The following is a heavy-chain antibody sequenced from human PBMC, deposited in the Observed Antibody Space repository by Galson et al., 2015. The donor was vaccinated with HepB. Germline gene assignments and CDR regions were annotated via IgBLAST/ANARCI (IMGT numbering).Heavy chain of an antibody. Sequence: SLRLSCAASGFTVRSNYMSWVRQAPGKGLEWVSVIYSGGSTYYADSVKGRFTISRDNSKNTLYLQMNSLRAEDTAVYYCARSYYGDYVPYWYFDLWGRGTLVTVSS. CDR2: IYSGGST. J-gene: IGHJ2*01. CDR3: ARSYYGDYVPYWYFDL. V-gene: IGHV3-53*01. D-gene: IGHD4-17*01. CDR1: GFTVRSNY.